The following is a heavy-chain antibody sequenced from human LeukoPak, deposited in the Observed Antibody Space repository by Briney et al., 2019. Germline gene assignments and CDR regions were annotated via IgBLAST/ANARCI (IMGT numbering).Heavy chain of an antibody. V-gene: IGHV1-46*01. CDR2: INPTGGST. Sequence: ASVKVSCKASGYTFPRYFMHWGRQAPGRWLEWMGIINPTGGSTTYAQKFQGRVTMTRDTSTSTVFMELSSLRSDDTAVYYCARTAARRFDYWGQGTLVTVSS. CDR1: GYTFPRYF. J-gene: IGHJ4*02. D-gene: IGHD6-6*01. CDR3: ARTAARRFDY.